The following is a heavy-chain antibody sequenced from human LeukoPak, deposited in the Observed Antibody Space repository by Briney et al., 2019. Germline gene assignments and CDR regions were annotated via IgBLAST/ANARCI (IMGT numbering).Heavy chain of an antibody. V-gene: IGHV3-21*01. CDR3: AELGITMIEGV. D-gene: IGHD3-22*01. Sequence: GGSLRLSCAASGFTFSSYSMNWVRQAPGKGLEWVSSISSSSSYIYYADSVKGRFTISRDNAKNSLYLQMNSLRAEDTAVYYCAELGITMIEGVWGKGTTVTISS. J-gene: IGHJ6*04. CDR1: GFTFSSYS. CDR2: ISSSSSYI.